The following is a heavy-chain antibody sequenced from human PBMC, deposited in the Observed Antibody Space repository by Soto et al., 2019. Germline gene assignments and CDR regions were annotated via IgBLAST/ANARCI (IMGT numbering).Heavy chain of an antibody. V-gene: IGHV1-69*13. Sequence: SVKVSCKASGGTFSSYAINWVRQAPGQGLEWMGGTIPIFGTANYAQKFQGRVTITADESTSTAYMELSSLRSEDTAVYYCARGSGGSSYYYYGMDVWGQGTTVTVSS. CDR1: GGTFSSYA. D-gene: IGHD2-15*01. CDR3: ARGSGGSSYYYYGMDV. CDR2: TIPIFGTA. J-gene: IGHJ6*02.